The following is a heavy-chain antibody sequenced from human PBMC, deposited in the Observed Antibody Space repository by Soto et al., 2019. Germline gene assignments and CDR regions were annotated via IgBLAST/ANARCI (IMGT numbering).Heavy chain of an antibody. D-gene: IGHD2-21*01. J-gene: IGHJ4*02. Sequence: SETPSLTCTVSGGSISSYYWSWIRQPPGKGLEWIGYIYYAGTTTYNPSLKSRVSISVDTSKNEVSLKLTSVTAADTAVYYCARLGGYSQALDSWGQGTVVTVS. CDR3: ARLGGYSQALDS. CDR2: IYYAGTT. V-gene: IGHV4-59*08. CDR1: GGSISSYY.